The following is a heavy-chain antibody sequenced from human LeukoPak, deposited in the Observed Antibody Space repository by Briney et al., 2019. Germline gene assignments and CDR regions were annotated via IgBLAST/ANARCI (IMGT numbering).Heavy chain of an antibody. Sequence: PSETLSLTCTVSGDSISSFFWSWIRQPPGKGLEWIGYISYSGSTSYNPSLKSRVTISLDTSKNQFSLRLSSVIAADTAVYYCARWVGYRSASNCYAREIYAMDVWGQGTTVTVSS. CDR2: ISYSGST. CDR1: GDSISSFF. CDR3: ARWVGYRSASNCYAREIYAMDV. D-gene: IGHD2-2*01. J-gene: IGHJ6*02. V-gene: IGHV4-59*01.